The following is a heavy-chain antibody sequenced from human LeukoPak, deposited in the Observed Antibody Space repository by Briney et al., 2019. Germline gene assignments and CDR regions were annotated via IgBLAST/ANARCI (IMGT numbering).Heavy chain of an antibody. D-gene: IGHD3-3*01. CDR2: INSSGSTI. CDR1: GFTFSDYY. Sequence: KSGGSLRLSCAASGFTFSDYYMSWIRQAPGKGLEWVSYINSSGSTIYYADSVKGRFTISRDNAKNSLYLQMNSLRAEDTAVCYCAATYYDFWSGLHWFDPWGQGTLVTVSS. V-gene: IGHV3-11*04. CDR3: AATYYDFWSGLHWFDP. J-gene: IGHJ5*02.